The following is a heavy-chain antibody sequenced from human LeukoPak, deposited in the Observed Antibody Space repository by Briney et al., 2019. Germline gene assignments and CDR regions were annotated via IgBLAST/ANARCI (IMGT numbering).Heavy chain of an antibody. J-gene: IGHJ5*02. V-gene: IGHV1-2*02. Sequence: GASVKVSCKASGYTFTGYYMHWVRQAPGQGLEWMGWINPNSGGTNYAQKLQGRVTMTTDTSTSTAYMELRSLRSDDTAVYYCARLQGPYYYDSSGLNWFDPWGQGTLVTVSS. CDR3: ARLQGPYYYDSSGLNWFDP. CDR2: INPNSGGT. CDR1: GYTFTGYY. D-gene: IGHD3-22*01.